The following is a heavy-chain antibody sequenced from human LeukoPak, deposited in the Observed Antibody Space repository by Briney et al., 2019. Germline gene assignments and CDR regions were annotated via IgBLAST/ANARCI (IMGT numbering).Heavy chain of an antibody. J-gene: IGHJ3*02. CDR1: GFTFSSYS. CDR3: ARGGLNFDAFDI. V-gene: IGHV3-21*01. Sequence: KPGGSLRLSCAASGFTFSSYSMNWVRQAPGKGLERVSSIGSRSTYTYSADSVKGRFTISRDNAKNSLYLQMNSLRAGDTAVYYCARGGLNFDAFDIWGQGTMVTVSS. D-gene: IGHD1-7*01. CDR2: IGSRSTYT.